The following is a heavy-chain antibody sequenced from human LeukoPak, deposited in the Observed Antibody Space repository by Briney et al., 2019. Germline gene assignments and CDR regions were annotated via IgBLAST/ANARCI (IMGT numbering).Heavy chain of an antibody. CDR1: GFTFSSYA. J-gene: IGHJ4*02. CDR2: ISSNGGST. Sequence: AGGSLRLSCSASGFTFSSYAMHWVRQAPGKGLEYVSAISSNGGSTYYADSVKGRFTISRDNSKNTLYLQMSSLRAEDTAVYYRVKVSGSWYGNFDYWGQGTLVTVSS. CDR3: VKVSGSWYGNFDY. V-gene: IGHV3-64D*06. D-gene: IGHD6-13*01.